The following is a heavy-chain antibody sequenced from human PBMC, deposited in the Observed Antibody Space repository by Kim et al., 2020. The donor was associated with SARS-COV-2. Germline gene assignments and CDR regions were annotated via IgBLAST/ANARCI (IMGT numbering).Heavy chain of an antibody. D-gene: IGHD3-16*01. Sequence: ASVKVSCKASGYTFTGYYMHWVRQAPGQGLEWMGWINPNSGGTNYAQKFQGRVTMTRDTSISTAYMELSRLRSDDTAVYYCAAPGGGGTDYYGMDVWGQGTTVTVSS. J-gene: IGHJ6*02. CDR3: AAPGGGGTDYYGMDV. CDR1: GYTFTGYY. V-gene: IGHV1-2*02. CDR2: INPNSGGT.